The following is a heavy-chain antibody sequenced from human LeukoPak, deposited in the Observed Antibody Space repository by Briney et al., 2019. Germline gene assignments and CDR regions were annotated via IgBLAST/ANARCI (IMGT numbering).Heavy chain of an antibody. Sequence: GSLRLSCAASGFTFRNAWMSCVRQAPGKGLEWVGRIKSKTDGGTTDYAAPVKGRFTISRDDSKNTLYLQMNSLKTEDTAVYYCTVHYGDYEGFDYWGQGTLVTVSS. V-gene: IGHV3-15*01. D-gene: IGHD4-17*01. CDR2: IKSKTDGGTT. CDR3: TVHYGDYEGFDY. CDR1: GFTFRNAW. J-gene: IGHJ4*02.